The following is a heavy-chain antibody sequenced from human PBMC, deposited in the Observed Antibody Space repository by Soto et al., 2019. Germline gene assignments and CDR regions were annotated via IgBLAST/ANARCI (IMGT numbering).Heavy chain of an antibody. D-gene: IGHD6-19*01. Sequence: GGSLRLSCAASGFTFSNYAMNWVRQAPGKGLECVSVISGSGGSAYYADPVQGRFTISRDNSKNTLYMQMNSLRDEDTAIYYCVREGSGWNSRGSFDFWGRGTMVTVSS. CDR1: GFTFSNYA. CDR2: ISGSGGSA. J-gene: IGHJ3*01. V-gene: IGHV3-23*01. CDR3: VREGSGWNSRGSFDF.